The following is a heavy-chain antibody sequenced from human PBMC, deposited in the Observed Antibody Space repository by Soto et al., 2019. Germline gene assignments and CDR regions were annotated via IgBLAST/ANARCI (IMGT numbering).Heavy chain of an antibody. V-gene: IGHV4-59*08. CDR2: IYYSGST. Sequence: SETLSLTCTVSGCSISSYYWSWIRQPPGKGLEWIGYIYYSGSTNYNPSLKSRVTISVDTSKNQFSLKLSSVTAADTAVYYCARLPSIAARPYYFDYWGQGTLVTVSS. D-gene: IGHD6-6*01. CDR1: GCSISSYY. J-gene: IGHJ4*02. CDR3: ARLPSIAARPYYFDY.